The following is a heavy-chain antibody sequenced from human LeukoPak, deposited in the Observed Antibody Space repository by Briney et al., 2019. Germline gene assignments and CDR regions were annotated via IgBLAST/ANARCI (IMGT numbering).Heavy chain of an antibody. CDR2: IYHSGST. CDR3: SRRFNTVGLFDY. Sequence: SETLSLTCAVSGDSISSNYYWGWIRQPPGKGLEWIGSIYHSGSTYYNPSLKSRVTLSVDTSKNQFSLMLSSVTAADTAVYYCSRRFNTVGLFDYWGQGSLVTVSS. CDR1: GDSISSNYY. J-gene: IGHJ4*02. V-gene: IGHV4-38-2*01. D-gene: IGHD5-12*01.